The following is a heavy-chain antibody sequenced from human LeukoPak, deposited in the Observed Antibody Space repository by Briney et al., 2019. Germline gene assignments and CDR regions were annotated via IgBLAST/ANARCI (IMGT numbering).Heavy chain of an antibody. D-gene: IGHD6-13*01. CDR2: IYYSGST. V-gene: IGHV4-59*11. Sequence: SETLSLTCTVSGGPITSHYWSWIRQPPGKGLEWIGYIYYSGSTNYNPSLKSRVTISVDTSKNQFSLKLSSVTAADTAVYYCASISSWPMPTYFDYWGQGTLVTVSS. CDR3: ASISSWPMPTYFDY. CDR1: GGPITSHY. J-gene: IGHJ4*02.